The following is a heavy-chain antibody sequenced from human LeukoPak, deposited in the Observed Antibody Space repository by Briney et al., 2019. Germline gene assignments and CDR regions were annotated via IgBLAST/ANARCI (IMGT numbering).Heavy chain of an antibody. CDR3: ARVGRGGYVSY. D-gene: IGHD5-24*01. J-gene: IGHJ4*02. CDR1: GFTFSSYS. V-gene: IGHV3-21*01. CDR2: ISSSSSYI. Sequence: GGSLRLSCAASGFTFSSYSMNWVRQAPGKGLEWVSSISSSSSYIYYADSVKGRFTISRNNAKNSLYLQMNSLRAEDTAVYYCARVGRGGYVSYWGQGTLVTVSS.